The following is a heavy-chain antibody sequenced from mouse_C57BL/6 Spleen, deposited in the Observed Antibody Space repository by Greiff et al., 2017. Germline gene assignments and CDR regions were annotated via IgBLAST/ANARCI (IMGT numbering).Heavy chain of an antibody. CDR1: GYTFTSYG. D-gene: IGHD2-4*01. J-gene: IGHJ2*01. V-gene: IGHV1-81*01. CDR3: ASRGSTMITTGDY. CDR2: IYPRSGNT. Sequence: QVQLKESGAELARPGASVKLSCKASGYTFTSYGISWVKQRTGQGLEWIGEIYPRSGNTYYNEKFKGKATLTADKSSSTAYMELRSLTSEDSAVYFCASRGSTMITTGDYWGQGTTLTVSS.